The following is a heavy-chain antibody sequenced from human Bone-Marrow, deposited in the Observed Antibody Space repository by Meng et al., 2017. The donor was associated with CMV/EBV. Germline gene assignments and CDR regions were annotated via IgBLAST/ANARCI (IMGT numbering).Heavy chain of an antibody. Sequence: GGSLRLSCAASGFTFSSYSMNWVRQAPGKGLEWVSSISSSSSYIYYADSVKGRFTISRDNSKNTLYLQMNSLRAEDTAVYYCARGNTVAGFDYWGQGTLVTVSS. J-gene: IGHJ4*02. CDR2: ISSSSSYI. D-gene: IGHD6-19*01. CDR1: GFTFSSYS. CDR3: ARGNTVAGFDY. V-gene: IGHV3-21*01.